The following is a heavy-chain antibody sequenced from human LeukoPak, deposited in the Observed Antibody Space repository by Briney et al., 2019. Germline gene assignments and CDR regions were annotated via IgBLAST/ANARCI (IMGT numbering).Heavy chain of an antibody. CDR1: GFTFSGYE. CDR2: ISTSGSTI. J-gene: IGHJ4*02. Sequence: GGSLRLSCAASGFTFSGYEMNWVRQAPGKGLEWVSYISTSGSTIYYADSMKGRFTISRDNAKNSLYLQMNSLRAEDTAVYYCARDPSGSYFDYWGQGTLVTVSS. D-gene: IGHD2-15*01. V-gene: IGHV3-48*03. CDR3: ARDPSGSYFDY.